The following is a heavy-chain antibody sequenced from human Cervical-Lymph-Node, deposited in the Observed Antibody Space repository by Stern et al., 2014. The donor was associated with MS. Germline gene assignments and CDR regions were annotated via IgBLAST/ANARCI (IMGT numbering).Heavy chain of an antibody. CDR1: GYTFTSYY. J-gene: IGHJ3*02. V-gene: IGHV1-46*03. Sequence: VQLVQSGAEVKKPGASVKVSCKASGYTFTSYYMNWVRQAPGQGLEWMGIINPCGGSTSYAQKFQGRVTMTRDTSTSTVYMELSSLRSEDTAVYYCASNLAVAGTKGRTDAFDIWGQGTMVTVSS. CDR2: INPCGGST. D-gene: IGHD6-19*01. CDR3: ASNLAVAGTKGRTDAFDI.